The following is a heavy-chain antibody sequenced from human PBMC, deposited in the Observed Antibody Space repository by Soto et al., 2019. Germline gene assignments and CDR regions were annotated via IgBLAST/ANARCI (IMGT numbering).Heavy chain of an antibody. CDR2: IYYSGST. V-gene: IGHV4-31*03. D-gene: IGHD3-10*01. CDR1: GGSISSGGYY. Sequence: QVQLQESGPGLVKPSQTLSLTCTVSGGSISSGGYYWSWIRQHPGKGLEWIGYIYYSGSTYYNPSLKSRVTISVDTSKNQFSLKLSSVTAADTAVYYCARGAVNYYGSGTHWGWFDPWGQGTLVTVSS. J-gene: IGHJ5*02. CDR3: ARGAVNYYGSGTHWGWFDP.